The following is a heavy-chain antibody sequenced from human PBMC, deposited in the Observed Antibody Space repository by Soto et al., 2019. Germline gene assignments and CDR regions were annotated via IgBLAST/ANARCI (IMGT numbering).Heavy chain of an antibody. D-gene: IGHD3-10*01. V-gene: IGHV4-31*03. CDR3: AREGRSAAPQAGFDF. Sequence: TLSLTCTVSGNSISTGAYYWSWLRQHPVKGLEWIGHIFYSGNTHYSPSLESRVTISVDTSKNQFSLKLISVTVADTALYYCAREGRSAAPQAGFDFWGQGSLVTVYS. CDR2: IFYSGNT. CDR1: GNSISTGAYY. J-gene: IGHJ4*02.